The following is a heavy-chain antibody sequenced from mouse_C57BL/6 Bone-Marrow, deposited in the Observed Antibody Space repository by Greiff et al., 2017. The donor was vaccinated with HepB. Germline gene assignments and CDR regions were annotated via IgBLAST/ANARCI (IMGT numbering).Heavy chain of an antibody. D-gene: IGHD4-1*01. V-gene: IGHV1-62-2*01. CDR1: GYTFTEYT. CDR3: ARHLWDEYYFDY. Sequence: QVHVKQSGAELVKPGASVKLSCKASGYTFTEYTIHWVKQRSGQGLEWIGWFYPGSGSIKYNEKFKDKATLTADKSSSTVYMELSRLTSEDSAVYFCARHLWDEYYFDYWGQGTTLTVSS. CDR2: FYPGSGSI. J-gene: IGHJ2*01.